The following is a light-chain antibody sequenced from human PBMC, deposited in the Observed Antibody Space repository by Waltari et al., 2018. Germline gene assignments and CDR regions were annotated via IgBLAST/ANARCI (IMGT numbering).Light chain of an antibody. CDR1: QSVSRA. Sequence: VLTQSPDTVSLSPGETATLSCRASQSVSRALAWYQQKPGQAPRLLIFGASNRATGIPDRFSGSGSETDFSLTISRLEPEDFAVYYCQHYVRLPATFGRGTKVEIK. V-gene: IGKV3-20*01. CDR3: QHYVRLPAT. CDR2: GAS. J-gene: IGKJ1*01.